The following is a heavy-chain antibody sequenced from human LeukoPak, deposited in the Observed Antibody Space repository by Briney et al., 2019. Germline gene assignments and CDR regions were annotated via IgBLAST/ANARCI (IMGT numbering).Heavy chain of an antibody. Sequence: SETLSLTCTVSGGSISSYYWSWIRQPPGKGLEWIGYIYYSGSTNYNPSLKSRVTISVDTSKNQFSLKLSSVTAADTAVYYCAAGASYSSSPTFDYWGQGTLVTVSS. CDR3: AAGASYSSSPTFDY. CDR1: GGSISSYY. CDR2: IYYSGST. J-gene: IGHJ4*02. D-gene: IGHD6-6*01. V-gene: IGHV4-59*08.